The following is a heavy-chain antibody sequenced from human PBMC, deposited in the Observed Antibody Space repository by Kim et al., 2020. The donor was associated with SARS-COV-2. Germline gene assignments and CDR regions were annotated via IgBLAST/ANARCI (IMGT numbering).Heavy chain of an antibody. J-gene: IGHJ6*02. CDR3: ARTSQPALYYGMDV. D-gene: IGHD2-2*01. V-gene: IGHV4-39*07. Sequence: NPSLKSRVTISVDTSKNQFSLKLSSVTAADTAVYYCARTSQPALYYGMDVWGQGTTVTVSS.